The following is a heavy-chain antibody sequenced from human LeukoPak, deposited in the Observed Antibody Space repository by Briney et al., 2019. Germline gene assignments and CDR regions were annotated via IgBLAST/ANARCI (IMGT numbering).Heavy chain of an antibody. J-gene: IGHJ4*02. CDR3: ARSNYWVATRVVSYFDY. CDR1: GFTFSSYG. V-gene: IGHV3-33*01. Sequence: GGSLRLSCAASGFTFSSYGMHWVRQAPGKGLEWVAVIWYDGSNKYYADSVKGRFTISKDNSKNTLYLQMNSLRAEDTAVYYCARSNYWVATRVVSYFDYWGQGTLVTVSS. CDR2: IWYDGSNK. D-gene: IGHD4-11*01.